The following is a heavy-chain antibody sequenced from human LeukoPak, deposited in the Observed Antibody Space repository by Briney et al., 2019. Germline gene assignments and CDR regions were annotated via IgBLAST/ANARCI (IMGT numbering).Heavy chain of an antibody. V-gene: IGHV3-30*18. D-gene: IGHD6-13*01. CDR2: ISYDGSNK. CDR3: AKDGASSSFDY. J-gene: IGHJ4*02. CDR1: GFTFSNAW. Sequence: GGSLRLSCAASGFTFSNAWMSWVRQAPGKGLEWVAVISYDGSNKYYADSVKGRFTISRDNSKNTLYLQMNSLRAEDTAVYYCAKDGASSSFDYWGQGTLVTVSS.